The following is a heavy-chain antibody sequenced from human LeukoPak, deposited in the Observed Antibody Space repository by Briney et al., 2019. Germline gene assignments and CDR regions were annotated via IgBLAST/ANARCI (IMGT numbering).Heavy chain of an antibody. J-gene: IGHJ5*02. V-gene: IGHV4-38-2*01. CDR3: ARLEYYDFWSGYYASNWFDP. CDR1: GYSISGGYY. CDR2: IYHSGST. D-gene: IGHD3-3*01. Sequence: SETLSLTCAVSGYSISGGYYWGWIRQPPGKGLEWIGSIYHSGSTYYNPSLKSRVTTSVDTSKNQFSLKLSSVTAADTAVYYCARLEYYDFWSGYYASNWFDPWGQGTLVTVSS.